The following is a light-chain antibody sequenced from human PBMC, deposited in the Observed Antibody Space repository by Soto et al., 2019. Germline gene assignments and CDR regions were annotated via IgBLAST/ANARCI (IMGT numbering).Light chain of an antibody. CDR2: GAS. J-gene: IGKJ2*01. CDR1: QSVSSSY. CDR3: QQYGSSPQT. V-gene: IGKV3-20*01. Sequence: EMVLTQSPGTLSLSPGESATRSCRASQSVSSSYLAWYQQKPGQAPRLLIYGASNRATGIPDRFSGSGSGTDFTLTISRLEPEDFAVYYCQQYGSSPQTFGQGTNLEIK.